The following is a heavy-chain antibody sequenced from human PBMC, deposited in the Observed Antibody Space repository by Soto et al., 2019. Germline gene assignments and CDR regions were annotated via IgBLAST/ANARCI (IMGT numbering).Heavy chain of an antibody. CDR1: GGTSSSYA. J-gene: IGHJ6*02. V-gene: IGHV1-69*06. Sequence: QVQLVQSGAEVKKPGSSVKVSCKASGGTSSSYAISWVRQAPGQGLEWMGGIIPIFGTANYAQKFQGRVTITADKSTSTAYMELSSLRPEDTAVYYCARVLRIAVADNYYYYGMDVWGQGPTVTVSS. D-gene: IGHD6-19*01. CDR2: IIPIFGTA. CDR3: ARVLRIAVADNYYYYGMDV.